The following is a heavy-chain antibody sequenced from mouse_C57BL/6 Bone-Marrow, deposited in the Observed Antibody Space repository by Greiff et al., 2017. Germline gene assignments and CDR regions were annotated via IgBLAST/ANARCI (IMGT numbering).Heavy chain of an antibody. V-gene: IGHV2-2*01. D-gene: IGHD1-1*01. CDR3: TRNSDYYGSAWFAY. Sequence: VQLVESGPGLVQPSQSLSITCTVPGFSFTSYGVHWVRQSPGKGLEWLGVIWSGGSTDYNTAFISRLSISKDNSKSQVFFKMNSLQADDTAIYYCTRNSDYYGSAWFAYWGQGTLVTVSA. J-gene: IGHJ3*01. CDR1: GFSFTSYG. CDR2: IWSGGST.